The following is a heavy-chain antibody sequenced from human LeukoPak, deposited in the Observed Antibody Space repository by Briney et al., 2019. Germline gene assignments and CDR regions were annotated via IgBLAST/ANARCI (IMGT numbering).Heavy chain of an antibody. CDR1: GGTGSSYA. CDR3: ARAVPSSSGWYYSGYYFDY. Sequence: SVKVSCKASGGTGSSYAISWGRQAPGQGLEWMGGVIPIFGTTNYAQKFQDRVTITADKSTSQAYMESSSLRSEHTALYYCARAVPSSSGWYYSGYYFDYWGQGTLVTVSS. D-gene: IGHD6-19*01. J-gene: IGHJ4*02. V-gene: IGHV1-69*06. CDR2: VIPIFGTT.